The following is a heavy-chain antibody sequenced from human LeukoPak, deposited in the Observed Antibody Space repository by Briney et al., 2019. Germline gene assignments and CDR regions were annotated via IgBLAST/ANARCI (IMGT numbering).Heavy chain of an antibody. Sequence: PGGSLRLSCAASGFTFSSYAMHWVRQAPGKGLEWVAVISYDGSNKYYADSVKGRFTISRDNSKNTLYLQMNSLRAEDTAVYYCARSIDFWSGYYQDYWGQGTLLTVSS. CDR1: GFTFSSYA. CDR2: ISYDGSNK. CDR3: ARSIDFWSGYYQDY. V-gene: IGHV3-30*04. D-gene: IGHD3-3*01. J-gene: IGHJ4*02.